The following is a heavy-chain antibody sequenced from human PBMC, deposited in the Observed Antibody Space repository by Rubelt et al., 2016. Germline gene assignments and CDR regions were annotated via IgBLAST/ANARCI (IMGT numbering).Heavy chain of an antibody. CDR1: GFTFSSCG. CDR2: IWYDGSNK. Sequence: GGGVVQPGRSLRLSCAASGFTFSSCGMHWVRQAPGKGLEWVAVIWYDGSNKYYADSVKGRFTISRDNSKNTLYLQMNSLRAEETAVYYCGRDRNWGWFDPWGQGTLVTVSS. D-gene: IGHD7-27*01. CDR3: GRDRNWGWFDP. J-gene: IGHJ5*02. V-gene: IGHV3-33*01.